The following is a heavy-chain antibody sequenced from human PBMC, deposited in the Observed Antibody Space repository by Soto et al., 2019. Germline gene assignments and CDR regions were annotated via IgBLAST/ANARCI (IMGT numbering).Heavy chain of an antibody. CDR3: ARGGHVVVVTAALDY. CDR1: GDTFTDYY. D-gene: IGHD2-21*02. J-gene: IGHJ4*02. V-gene: IGHV1-46*01. CDR2: VNPSGGHT. Sequence: QVQLMQSGAEVKKPGASVKVSCKASGDTFTDYYIHWVRQAPGQGLEWMGTVNPSGGHTTYAQHFLGRVTMTRVTSTSSLYMELSSLTSADTAVYYCARGGHVVVVTAALDYWGQGTLVTVSS.